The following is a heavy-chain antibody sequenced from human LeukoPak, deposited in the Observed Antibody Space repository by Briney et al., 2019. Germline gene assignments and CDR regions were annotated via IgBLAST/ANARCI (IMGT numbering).Heavy chain of an antibody. J-gene: IGHJ4*02. D-gene: IGHD3-16*02. CDR1: GFTFSSYW. CDR2: IKQDGSEK. V-gene: IGHV3-7*03. Sequence: PGGSLRLSCEASGFTFSSYWMSWVRQAPGKGLEWVANIKQDGSEKYYVDSVKGRFTISRDNAKNSLYLQMNSLRAEDTAVYYCARSGGDYVWGSYRYVFVPYFDYWGQGTLVTVSS. CDR3: ARSGGDYVWGSYRYVFVPYFDY.